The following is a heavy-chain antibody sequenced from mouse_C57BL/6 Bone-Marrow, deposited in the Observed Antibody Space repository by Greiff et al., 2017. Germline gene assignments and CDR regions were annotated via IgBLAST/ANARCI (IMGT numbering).Heavy chain of an antibody. CDR2: IDPENGDT. CDR1: GFNIKDDY. J-gene: IGHJ2*01. D-gene: IGHD6-5*01. Sequence: VHVKQSGAELVRPGASVKLSCTASGFNIKDDYMHWVKQRPEQGLEWIGWIDPENGDTEYASKFQGKATITADTSSNTAYLQLSSLTSEVTAVYYCTTPLCNAKGYWGQGTTLTVSS. CDR3: TTPLCNAKGY. V-gene: IGHV14-4*01.